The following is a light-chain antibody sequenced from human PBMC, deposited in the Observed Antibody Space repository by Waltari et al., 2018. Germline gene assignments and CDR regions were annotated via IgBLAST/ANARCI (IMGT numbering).Light chain of an antibody. CDR2: EAS. V-gene: IGKV3-20*01. Sequence: EIVLTQSPGTLSLSPGERATLSCRASQNIGRYLVWYQQKPVQAPRLLIYEASRRATGIPDRFSGRGSGTDFSLTISRLEPEDFAVYYCQNHERLPATFGQGTKVEIK. CDR3: QNHERLPAT. CDR1: QNIGRY. J-gene: IGKJ1*01.